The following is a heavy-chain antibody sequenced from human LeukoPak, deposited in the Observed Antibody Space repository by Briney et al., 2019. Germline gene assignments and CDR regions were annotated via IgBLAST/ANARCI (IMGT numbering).Heavy chain of an antibody. CDR3: ARLNSYYFDY. CDR2: MYYSGST. D-gene: IGHD3-10*01. J-gene: IGHJ4*02. Sequence: SETLSLTCTVSGGSISTDRWSWIRQPPGKGLEWIGYMYYSGSTNYNPSLKSRVTISGDASKNQFSLKLSSVTAADTAVYYCARLNSYYFDYWGQGNLVTVSS. CDR1: GGSISTDR. V-gene: IGHV4-59*08.